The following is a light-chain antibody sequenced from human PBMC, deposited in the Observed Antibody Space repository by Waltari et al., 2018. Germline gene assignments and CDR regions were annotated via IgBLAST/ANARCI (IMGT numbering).Light chain of an antibody. V-gene: IGKV3-15*01. CDR2: EAS. Sequence: EIVMTQSPATLSVSPGDRATLSCRASRSVSSNFAWYQQKPGQAPRLPIFEASARATGIPAMFSGSGSGTEFTLTISSLQSEDFAVYYCQQYHDWPLTFGGGTKVEIK. J-gene: IGKJ4*01. CDR3: QQYHDWPLT. CDR1: RSVSSN.